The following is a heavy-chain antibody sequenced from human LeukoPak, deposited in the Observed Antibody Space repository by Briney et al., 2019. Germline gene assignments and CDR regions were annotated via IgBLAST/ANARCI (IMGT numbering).Heavy chain of an antibody. J-gene: IGHJ3*02. Sequence: GGSLRLSCAASGFTFSNYWMHWVRQAPGKGLVWVSRINSDGIITNYADSVQGRFTISRDNAKNTLYLQMNGLRAEDTAAYYCAREGGGAFLDAFDTWGQGTKVTVSS. D-gene: IGHD2-21*01. CDR3: AREGGGAFLDAFDT. CDR1: GFTFSNYW. V-gene: IGHV3-74*01. CDR2: INSDGIIT.